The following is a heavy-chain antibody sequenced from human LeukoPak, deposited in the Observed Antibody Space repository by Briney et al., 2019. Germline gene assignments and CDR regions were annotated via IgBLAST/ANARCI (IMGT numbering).Heavy chain of an antibody. Sequence: ASVKVSCKASGYIFTSYALNWVRQAPGQGLEWMGWINTNTGNPTYAQGFTGRFVFSLDTSVSTAYLQISSLKAEDTAVYYCARDARILRLGELSLYPDYWGQGTLVTVSS. J-gene: IGHJ4*02. CDR2: INTNTGNP. V-gene: IGHV7-4-1*02. D-gene: IGHD3-16*02. CDR3: ARDARILRLGELSLYPDY. CDR1: GYIFTSYA.